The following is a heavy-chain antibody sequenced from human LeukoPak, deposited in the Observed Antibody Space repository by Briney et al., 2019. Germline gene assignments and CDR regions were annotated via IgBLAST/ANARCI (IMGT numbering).Heavy chain of an antibody. D-gene: IGHD6-13*01. J-gene: IGHJ4*02. V-gene: IGHV3-7*03. CDR3: ARSLLYGTTWYGRSDF. Sequence: GGSLRLSCAASGFPFNAYWMTWVRQAPGKGLEWVANIRQDGDTKYYVDSVKGRFIISRDNAMNSLYLQMNSLRAEDTAIYYCARSLLYGTTWYGRSDFWGQGTLVTVSS. CDR1: GFPFNAYW. CDR2: IRQDGDTK.